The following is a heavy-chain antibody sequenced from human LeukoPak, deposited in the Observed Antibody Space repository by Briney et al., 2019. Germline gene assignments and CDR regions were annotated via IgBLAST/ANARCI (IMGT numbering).Heavy chain of an antibody. D-gene: IGHD1-26*01. J-gene: IGHJ6*03. CDR2: INPNSGGT. V-gene: IGHV1-2*02. CDR3: ARDIVNHYYYSMDV. CDR1: GYTFTGYY. Sequence: ASVKVSCKASGYTFTGYYMHWVRQAPGQGLEWMGWINPNSGGTNYAQKFQGRVTMTRDTSISTAYMELSRLRSDDTAVYYCARDIVNHYYYSMDVWGKGTTVTVSS.